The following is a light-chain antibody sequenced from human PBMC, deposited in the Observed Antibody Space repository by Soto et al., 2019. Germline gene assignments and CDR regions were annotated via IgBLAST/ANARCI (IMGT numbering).Light chain of an antibody. CDR2: GAS. J-gene: IGKJ1*01. V-gene: IGKV3-20*01. CDR3: QQYCSSGT. Sequence: GVTKSPGTVSLSTGERATLSCGASQSVSNNYLAWYQQKPGQAPRLLIYGASNRATGIPDRFSGSGSGTDFTLTISRLEPEDFAVYYCQQYCSSGTFGQGTKVDI. CDR1: QSVSNNY.